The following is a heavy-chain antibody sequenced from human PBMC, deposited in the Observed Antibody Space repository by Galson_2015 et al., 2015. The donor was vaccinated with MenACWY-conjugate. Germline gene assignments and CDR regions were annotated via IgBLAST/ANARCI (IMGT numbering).Heavy chain of an antibody. CDR1: GYTFTSYG. D-gene: IGHD6-19*01. CDR2: ISAYNGNT. J-gene: IGHJ6*03. Sequence: SVKVSCKASGYTFTSYGISWVRQAPGQGLEWMGWISAYNGNTNYAQKLQGRVTMTTDTSTSTAYMELRSLRSDDTAVYYCARSGHRLVRASPNDYYYMDVWGKGTTVTVSS. V-gene: IGHV1-18*01. CDR3: ARSGHRLVRASPNDYYYMDV.